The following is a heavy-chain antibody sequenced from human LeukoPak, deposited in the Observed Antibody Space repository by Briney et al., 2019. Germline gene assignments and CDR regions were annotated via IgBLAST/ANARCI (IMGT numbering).Heavy chain of an antibody. CDR1: GYSLIGYD. V-gene: IGHV1-8*01. CDR3: ARARAPSSHYYYMDV. J-gene: IGHJ6*03. Sequence: ASVKVSCKASGYSLIGYDISWVRQATGQGLGWMGWMNPNGGKTVYAQKFQGRITMTRNISLSTAYMELSSLRSEDTAVYYCARARAPSSHYYYMDVWGKGTTVTVSS. CDR2: MNPNGGKT.